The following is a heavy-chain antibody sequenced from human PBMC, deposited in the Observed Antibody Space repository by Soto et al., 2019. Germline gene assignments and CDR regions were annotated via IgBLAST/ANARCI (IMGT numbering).Heavy chain of an antibody. Sequence: GASVKVSCKASGGTFSSYAISWVRQAPGQGLEWMGGIIPIFGTANYAQKFQGIVTITADTSTSTAYMELRSLRSDDTAVYYCARDLSSGWFDAFDIWGQGTMVTVSS. CDR1: GGTFSSYA. J-gene: IGHJ3*02. V-gene: IGHV1-69*06. D-gene: IGHD6-19*01. CDR3: ARDLSSGWFDAFDI. CDR2: IIPIFGTA.